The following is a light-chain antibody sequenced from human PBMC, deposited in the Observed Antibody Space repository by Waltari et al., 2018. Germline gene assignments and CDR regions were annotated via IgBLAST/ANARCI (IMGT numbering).Light chain of an antibody. V-gene: IGKV1-39*01. CDR2: AAS. CDR3: QQSYSTPFT. Sequence: DIQMTQSPSSLSASVGDRVPIPCRASQRISRHLNWYQQKPGKPPKLLIYAASSLQSGVPSRFSGSGSGTDFTLTISSLQPEDFATYYCQQSYSTPFTFGPGTKVDIK. CDR1: QRISRH. J-gene: IGKJ3*01.